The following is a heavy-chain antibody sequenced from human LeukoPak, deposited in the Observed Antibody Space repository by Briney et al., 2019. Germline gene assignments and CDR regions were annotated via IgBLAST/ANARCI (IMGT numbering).Heavy chain of an antibody. V-gene: IGHV3-48*04. CDR3: AKQRPLYGGNSRYYFDY. CDR1: GFTFSSYS. D-gene: IGHD4-23*01. J-gene: IGHJ4*02. Sequence: GGSLRLSCAASGFTFSSYSMNWVRQAPGMGLEWVSYISSSSSTIYYADSVKGRFTISRDNAKNSLYLQMNSLRAEDTAVYYCAKQRPLYGGNSRYYFDYWGQGTLVTVSS. CDR2: ISSSSSTI.